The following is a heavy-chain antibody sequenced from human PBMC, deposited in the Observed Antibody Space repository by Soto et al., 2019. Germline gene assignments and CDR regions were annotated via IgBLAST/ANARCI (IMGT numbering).Heavy chain of an antibody. CDR2: IYYSGST. CDR1: GGSISSGDYY. J-gene: IGHJ6*02. CDR3: ARDQGTPSGSYYGYYYYYGMDV. V-gene: IGHV4-30-4*01. D-gene: IGHD1-26*01. Sequence: TSETLSLTCTVSGGSISSGDYYWSWIRQPPGKGLEWIGYIYYSGSTYYNPSLKSRVTISVDTSKNQFSLKLSSVTAADTAVYYCARDQGTPSGSYYGYYYYYGMDVWGQGTTVTVSS.